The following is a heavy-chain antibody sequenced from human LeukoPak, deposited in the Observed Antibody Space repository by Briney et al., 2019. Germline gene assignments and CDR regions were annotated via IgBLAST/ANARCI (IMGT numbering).Heavy chain of an antibody. CDR3: AKDKGWGYSTYDFYGMDV. CDR2: INRDGSST. J-gene: IGHJ6*02. D-gene: IGHD1-26*01. CDR1: GFTFGKSW. Sequence: GGSLRLSCAASGFTFGKSWIHWVRQAPGKGLVWVSHINRDGSSTNYADSVKGRFTISRDNSKNTLYLQMNSLRAEDTAVYYCAKDKGWGYSTYDFYGMDVWGQGTTVTVSS. V-gene: IGHV3-74*01.